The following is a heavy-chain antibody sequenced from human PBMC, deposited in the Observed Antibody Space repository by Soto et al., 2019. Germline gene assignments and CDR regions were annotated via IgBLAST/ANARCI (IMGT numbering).Heavy chain of an antibody. CDR3: ARDLEFRDGNISRLDY. CDR2: IIPIIGTP. D-gene: IGHD3-10*01. J-gene: IGHJ4*02. CDR1: GGTFRNHV. Sequence: SLKVSGKASGGTFRNHVFNWVRQAPGQGLEWMGGIIPIIGTPNYAQKFQGRVTITADASTNTVYLDVSSLRSQDTAVYYCARDLEFRDGNISRLDYWGQGTLVTVS. V-gene: IGHV1-69*13.